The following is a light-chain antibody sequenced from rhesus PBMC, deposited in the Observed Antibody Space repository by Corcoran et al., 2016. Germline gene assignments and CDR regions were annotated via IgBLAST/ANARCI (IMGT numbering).Light chain of an antibody. Sequence: DIQLTQSPSSLSASVGDRVTITCRASQGISSYLSWYQQKSGKAPKLLIYDASNLQSGVTSRFSGSGYGTEVTLAISSLQPEDFATYYCQQRNSYPWTFGQGTKVEIK. V-gene: IGKV1-38*01. CDR3: QQRNSYPWT. CDR1: QGISSY. J-gene: IGKJ1*01. CDR2: DAS.